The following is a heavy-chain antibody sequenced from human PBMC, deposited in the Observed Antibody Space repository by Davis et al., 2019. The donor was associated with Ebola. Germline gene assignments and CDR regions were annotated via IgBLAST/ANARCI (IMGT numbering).Heavy chain of an antibody. V-gene: IGHV1-3*01. CDR2: VHGGNGNT. Sequence: ASVKVSCKASGGTFGSYAISWVRQAPGQGLEWMGWVHGGNGNTKYSQRFQGRVTITTDTSASTVYLDLTSLRSDDTAVFYCARASFGYNSGWYADYWGPGSLVTVSS. CDR1: GGTFGSYA. J-gene: IGHJ4*02. D-gene: IGHD6-19*01. CDR3: ARASFGYNSGWYADY.